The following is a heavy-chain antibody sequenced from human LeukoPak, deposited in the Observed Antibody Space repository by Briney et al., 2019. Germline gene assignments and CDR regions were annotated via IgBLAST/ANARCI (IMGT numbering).Heavy chain of an antibody. CDR3: ARTYFDIFTGPRDIPHYFDY. Sequence: SETLSLTCTVSGVSINSGYYWSWLRQHPGRGLEWIGYIYYNGDTYYNPSLKSRITMSTDASKNRFSLRLSSVTAADTAVYFCARTYFDIFTGPRDIPHYFDYWGQGTLVSVFS. CDR1: GVSINSGYY. J-gene: IGHJ4*02. D-gene: IGHD3-9*01. V-gene: IGHV4-31*03. CDR2: IYYNGDT.